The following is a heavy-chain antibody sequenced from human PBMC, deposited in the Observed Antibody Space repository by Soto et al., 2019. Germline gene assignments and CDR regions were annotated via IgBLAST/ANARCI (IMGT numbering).Heavy chain of an antibody. Sequence: ASVKVSCKASGYTFTSYAMHWVRQAPGQRLEWMGWINAGNGNTKYSQKFQGRVTITRDTSASTAYMELSSLRSEDTAVYYCARGEIWFGELLGYWGQGTLVTVSS. J-gene: IGHJ4*02. CDR2: INAGNGNT. CDR1: GYTFTSYA. CDR3: ARGEIWFGELLGY. D-gene: IGHD3-10*01. V-gene: IGHV1-3*01.